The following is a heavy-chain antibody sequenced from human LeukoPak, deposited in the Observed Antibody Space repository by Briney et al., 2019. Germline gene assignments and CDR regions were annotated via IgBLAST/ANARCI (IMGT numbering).Heavy chain of an antibody. CDR2: IKQDGSEK. V-gene: IGHV3-7*01. Sequence: PGGSLRLSCAASGFTFSSYWMSWVRQAPGKGLEWVANIKQDGSEKYYVDSVKGRFTISRDNAKNSLYLQMNSLRAEDTAVYYCAREGGYSYGYGAYFDYWGQGTLVTASS. J-gene: IGHJ4*02. CDR1: GFTFSSYW. CDR3: AREGGYSYGYGAYFDY. D-gene: IGHD5-18*01.